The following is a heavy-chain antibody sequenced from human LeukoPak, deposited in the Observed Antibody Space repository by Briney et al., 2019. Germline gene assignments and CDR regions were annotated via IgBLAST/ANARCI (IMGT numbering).Heavy chain of an antibody. D-gene: IGHD3-16*01. Sequence: GASVKVSCKASGYTFTGYYMHWVRQAPGQGLEWMGRINPNSGGTNYAQKFQGRVTMTRDTSISTAYMELSRLRSDDTAVYYCARDRGGTIRGLSAEYFQHWGQGTLVTVSS. CDR3: ARDRGGTIRGLSAEYFQH. CDR2: INPNSGGT. CDR1: GYTFTGYY. V-gene: IGHV1-2*06. J-gene: IGHJ1*01.